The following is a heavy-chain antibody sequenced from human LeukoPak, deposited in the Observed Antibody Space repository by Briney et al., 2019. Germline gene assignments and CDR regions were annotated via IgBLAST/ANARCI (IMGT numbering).Heavy chain of an antibody. Sequence: PSETLPLTCAVSGGSISSGGYSWSWIRQPPGKGLEWIGYIYHSGSTYYNPSPKSRVTISVDRSKNQFSLKLSPVTAADTAVYYCARGLTYYYDSSGYYDSSPLFDIWGQGTMVTVPS. D-gene: IGHD3-22*01. J-gene: IGHJ3*02. CDR2: IYHSGST. V-gene: IGHV4-30-2*01. CDR3: ARGLTYYYDSSGYYDSSPLFDI. CDR1: GGSISSGGYS.